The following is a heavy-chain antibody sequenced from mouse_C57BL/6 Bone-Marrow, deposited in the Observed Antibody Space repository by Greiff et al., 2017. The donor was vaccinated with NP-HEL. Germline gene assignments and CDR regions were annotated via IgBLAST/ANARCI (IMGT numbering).Heavy chain of an antibody. CDR3: ASRLLREFAY. CDR2: IHPNSGST. D-gene: IGHD2-3*01. CDR1: GYTFTSYW. J-gene: IGHJ3*01. V-gene: IGHV1-64*01. Sequence: QVQLQQPGAELVKPGASVKLSCKASGYTFTSYWMHWVKQRPGQGLEWIGMIHPNSGSTNYNEKFKSKATLTVDKSSSTAYMQLSSLTSEDSAVYYCASRLLREFAYWGQGTLVTVSA.